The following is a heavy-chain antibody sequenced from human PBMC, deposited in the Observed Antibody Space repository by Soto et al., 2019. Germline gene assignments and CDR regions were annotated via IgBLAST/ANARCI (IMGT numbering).Heavy chain of an antibody. J-gene: IGHJ6*02. CDR1: GYTFTGYY. CDR2: INPNSGGT. CDR3: ACTVTQYYYYGMDV. V-gene: IGHV1-2*02. Sequence: GASVKVSCKASGYTFTGYYMHWVRQAPGQGLEWMGWINPNSGGTNYAQKFQGRVTMTRDTSISTAYMELSRLRSDDTAVYYCACTVTQYYYYGMDVWGQGTTVTVSS. D-gene: IGHD4-17*01.